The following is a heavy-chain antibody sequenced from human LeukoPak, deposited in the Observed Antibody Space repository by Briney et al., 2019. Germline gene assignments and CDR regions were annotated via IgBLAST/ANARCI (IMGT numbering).Heavy chain of an antibody. CDR3: ARGQKPSGIRGLTIESFWFDP. D-gene: IGHD3-10*01. J-gene: IGHJ5*02. CDR2: IYSGGST. CDR1: GFTVSSNY. V-gene: IGHV3-53*01. Sequence: PGGSLRLSCAASGFTVSSNYMSWVRQAPGKGLEWVSVIYSGGSTYYADSVKGRFTISRDSSKNTLYLQMNSLRAEDTAVYYCARGQKPSGIRGLTIESFWFDPWGQGTLVTVSS.